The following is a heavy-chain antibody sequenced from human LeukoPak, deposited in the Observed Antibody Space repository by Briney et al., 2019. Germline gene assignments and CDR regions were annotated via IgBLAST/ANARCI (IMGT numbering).Heavy chain of an antibody. J-gene: IGHJ6*03. CDR3: ARAYSGYENYYYYYYMDV. D-gene: IGHD5-12*01. Sequence: GGSLRLSCAASGFTFDDYGMSWVRQAPGKGLEWVSGINWNGGNTGYADSVKGRFTISRDSAKNSLYLQMNSLRAEDTALYYCARAYSGYENYYYYYYMDVWGKGTTVTVSS. CDR2: INWNGGNT. CDR1: GFTFDDYG. V-gene: IGHV3-20*04.